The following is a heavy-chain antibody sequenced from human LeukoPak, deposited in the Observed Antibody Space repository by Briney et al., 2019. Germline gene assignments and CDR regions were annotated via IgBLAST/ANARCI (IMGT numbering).Heavy chain of an antibody. V-gene: IGHV4-34*01. CDR2: INHSGST. Sequence: SETLSLTCAVYGGSFSGYYWNWIRQPPGKGLEWIGEINHSGSTNYNPSLKSRVTISVDTSKNQFSLKLSSVTAADTAVYYCARAEYYDSSGPDYWGQGTLVTVSS. CDR3: ARAEYYDSSGPDY. J-gene: IGHJ4*02. CDR1: GGSFSGYY. D-gene: IGHD3-22*01.